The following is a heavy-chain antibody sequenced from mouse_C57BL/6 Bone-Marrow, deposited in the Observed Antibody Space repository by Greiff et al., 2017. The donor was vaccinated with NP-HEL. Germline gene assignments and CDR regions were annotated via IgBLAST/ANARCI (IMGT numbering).Heavy chain of an antibody. J-gene: IGHJ4*01. CDR1: GFNIKDDY. V-gene: IGHV14-4*01. CDR3: TTLDPMDY. CDR2: IDPENGDT. Sequence: DVKLQESGAELVRPGASVKLSCTASGFNIKDDYMHWVKQRPEQGLEWIGWIDPENGDTEYASKFQGKATITADTSSNTAYLQLSSLTSEDTAVYYCTTLDPMDYWGQGTSVTVSS.